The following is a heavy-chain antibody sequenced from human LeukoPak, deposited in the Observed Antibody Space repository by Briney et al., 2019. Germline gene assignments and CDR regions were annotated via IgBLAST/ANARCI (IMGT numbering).Heavy chain of an antibody. CDR3: ARDALGVIDY. CDR1: GFMFRTYA. CDR2: MSYDGSDI. D-gene: IGHD3-3*01. V-gene: IGHV3-30-3*01. Sequence: GRSLRLSCAASGFMFRTYAMHWVRQAPGKGLEWVALMSYDGSDIQYTDSVKGRFTISRDNSKNTLYLQMNSLRTEDTAVYYCARDALGVIDYWGQGALVTVSS. J-gene: IGHJ4*02.